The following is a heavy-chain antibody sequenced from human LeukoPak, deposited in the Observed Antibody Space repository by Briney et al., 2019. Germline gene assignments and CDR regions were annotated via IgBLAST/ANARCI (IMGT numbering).Heavy chain of an antibody. V-gene: IGHV1-2*02. Sequence: ASVKVSCKASGYTFTGYYMHWGRQAPGQGLEWMGWINANSGGTNYAQKFQGRVTMSRDTSISTAYMELSRLRSDDTAVYYCARDGIAAAGTSLPYNYYYMDVWGKGTTVTVSS. D-gene: IGHD6-13*01. CDR2: INANSGGT. CDR3: ARDGIAAAGTSLPYNYYYMDV. J-gene: IGHJ6*03. CDR1: GYTFTGYY.